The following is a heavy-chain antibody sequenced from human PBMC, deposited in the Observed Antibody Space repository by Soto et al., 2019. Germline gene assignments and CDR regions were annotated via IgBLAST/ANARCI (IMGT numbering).Heavy chain of an antibody. CDR3: ARDQPPIGTYDMDV. CDR2: ISYDGSSK. V-gene: IGHV3-30-3*01. J-gene: IGHJ6*02. D-gene: IGHD1-1*01. Sequence: LRLSCAASGFTFSNFAMHWVLQAPGKGLEWVSVISYDGSSKYYADSVKGRFTISRDNSKSTLYLQMNSLRAEDTAVYHCARDQPPIGTYDMDVWGQGTTVTVSS. CDR1: GFTFSNFA.